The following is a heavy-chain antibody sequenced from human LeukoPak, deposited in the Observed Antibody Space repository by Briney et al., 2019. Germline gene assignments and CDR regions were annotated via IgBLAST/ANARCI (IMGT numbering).Heavy chain of an antibody. CDR3: AKDLGQWMVVHGMDV. J-gene: IGHJ6*02. D-gene: IGHD6-19*01. V-gene: IGHV3-23*01. CDR2: ISGSGGST. Sequence: QAGGSLRLSCAASGFTFSSYAMSWVRQAPGKGLEWVSAISGSGGSTYYADSVKGRFTISRDNSKNTLYLQMNSLRAEDTAVYYCAKDLGQWMVVHGMDVWGQGTTVTVSS. CDR1: GFTFSSYA.